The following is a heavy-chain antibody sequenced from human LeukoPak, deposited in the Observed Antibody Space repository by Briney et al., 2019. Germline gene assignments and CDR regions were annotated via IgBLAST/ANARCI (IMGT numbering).Heavy chain of an antibody. CDR3: ATNILVRDIINWFDP. Sequence: ASVKVSCKASGYTFTDYYFHWVRQAPGQGLEWMGWINPNSGGTNYAQKFQGRVTMTRDTSISTAYMELSRLRSDDTAVYYCATNILVRDIINWFDPWGQGTLVTVSS. CDR2: INPNSGGT. J-gene: IGHJ5*02. D-gene: IGHD3-10*01. V-gene: IGHV1-2*02. CDR1: GYTFTDYY.